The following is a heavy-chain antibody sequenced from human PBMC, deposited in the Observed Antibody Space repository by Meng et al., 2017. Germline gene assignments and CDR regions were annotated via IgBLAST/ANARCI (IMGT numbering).Heavy chain of an antibody. D-gene: IGHD4-17*01. V-gene: IGHV3-7*03. CDR1: GFTFSSYW. Sequence: GESLKISCAASGFTFSSYWMSWVRQAPGKGLEWVANIKQDGSEKYYVDSVKGRFTISRDNAKNSLYLQMNSLRAEDTAVYYCAKEPTVTTFYYYYGMDVWGQGTTVTVSS. CDR3: AKEPTVTTFYYYYGMDV. CDR2: IKQDGSEK. J-gene: IGHJ6*02.